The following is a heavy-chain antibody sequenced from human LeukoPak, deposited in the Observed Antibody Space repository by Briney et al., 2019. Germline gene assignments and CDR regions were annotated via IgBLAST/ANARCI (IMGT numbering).Heavy chain of an antibody. CDR3: AKDRSYYGSGSPGYYYGMDV. V-gene: IGHV3-23*01. J-gene: IGHJ6*02. D-gene: IGHD3-10*01. Sequence: GGSLRLSCAASGFTFSSYATSWVRQAPGKGLEWVSAISGSGGSTYYADSVKGRFTISRDNSKNTLYLQMNSLRAEDTAVYYCAKDRSYYGSGSPGYYYGMDVWGQGTTVTVSS. CDR2: ISGSGGST. CDR1: GFTFSSYA.